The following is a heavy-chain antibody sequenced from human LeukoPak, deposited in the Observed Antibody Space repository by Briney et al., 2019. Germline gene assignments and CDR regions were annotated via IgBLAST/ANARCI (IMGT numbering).Heavy chain of an antibody. V-gene: IGHV4-34*01. CDR2: INHMGST. CDR3: ARVIGHCSSTSCLNWFDP. J-gene: IGHJ5*02. D-gene: IGHD2-2*01. Sequence: PSETLSLTCAVYGGSFSGYYWSWIRQPPGKGLEWIGEINHMGSTNYNPSLKSRVTMSVDTSKDQFSLMVSSVTAADTALYYCARVIGHCSSTSCLNWFDPWGQGTPVTVSS. CDR1: GGSFSGYY.